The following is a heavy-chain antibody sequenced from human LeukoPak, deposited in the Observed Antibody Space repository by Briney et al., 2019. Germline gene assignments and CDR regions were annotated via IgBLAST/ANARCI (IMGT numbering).Heavy chain of an antibody. CDR2: IYHSGST. CDR3: ATLGGIYYHSSGYYQLFDY. V-gene: IGHV4-38-2*02. Sequence: SETLSLTCTVSGYSISSGYYWGWIRQPPGKGLEWIGSIYHSGSTYYNPSLKSRVTISVDTSKNQFSLKLSSVTAADTAVYYCATLGGIYYHSSGYYQLFDYWGQGTRVTVSS. J-gene: IGHJ4*02. CDR1: GYSISSGYY. D-gene: IGHD3-22*01.